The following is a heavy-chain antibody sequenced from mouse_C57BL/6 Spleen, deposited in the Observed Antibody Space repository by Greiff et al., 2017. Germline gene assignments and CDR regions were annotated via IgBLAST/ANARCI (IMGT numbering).Heavy chain of an antibody. D-gene: IGHD1-1*01. CDR1: GYTFTSYW. Sequence: VKLQQPGAELVKPGASVKLSCKASGYTFTSYWMHWVKPRPGRGLEWIGRIDPNSGGTKYNEKLKSKGTLTVNKPASTAYMQISSLTSEASAFYYGARDYYGSSLYFAYWGQGTTLTVSS. J-gene: IGHJ2*01. CDR3: ARDYYGSSLYFAY. V-gene: IGHV1-72*01. CDR2: IDPNSGGT.